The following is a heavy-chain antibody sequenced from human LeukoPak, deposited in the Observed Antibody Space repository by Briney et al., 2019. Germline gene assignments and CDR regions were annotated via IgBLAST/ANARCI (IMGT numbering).Heavy chain of an antibody. CDR2: IYPGDSDT. CDR1: ECIVTGKS. CDR3: ARGYCSGGSCYTNFDY. V-gene: IGHV5-51*01. Sequence: GGPPQVYRQSPECIVTGKSVDRGGRLPGKRQEWMGIIYPGDSDTRYSPSFQGQVTISADKSISTAYLQWSSLKASDTAMYYCARGYCSGGSCYTNFDYWGQGTLVTVSS. J-gene: IGHJ4*02. D-gene: IGHD2-15*01.